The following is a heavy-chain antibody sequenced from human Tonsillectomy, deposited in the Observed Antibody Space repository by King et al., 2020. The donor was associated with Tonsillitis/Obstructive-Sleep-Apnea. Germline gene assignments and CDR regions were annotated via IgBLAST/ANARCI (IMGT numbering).Heavy chain of an antibody. CDR3: AKDTGRFLTPYMDV. Sequence: VQLVESGGALVQPGRSLRLSCAASGFTFDDYAMHLVRQAPGKGLEWVSGITWNSGDIGYADSVKGRFTISRDNAKNSLYLQMNSLRAEDTALYYCAKDTGRFLTPYMDVWGKGTTVTVSS. CDR1: GFTFDDYA. V-gene: IGHV3-9*01. CDR2: ITWNSGDI. D-gene: IGHD3-3*01. J-gene: IGHJ6*03.